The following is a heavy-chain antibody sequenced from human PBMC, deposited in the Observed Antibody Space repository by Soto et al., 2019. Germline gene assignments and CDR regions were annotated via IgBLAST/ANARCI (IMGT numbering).Heavy chain of an antibody. D-gene: IGHD3-16*01. CDR2: ISATGVGT. CDR3: AKDRRAGGNSHFYFDF. CDR1: GFKFSNYS. J-gene: IGHJ4*02. V-gene: IGHV3-23*01. Sequence: GGSLRLSCAASGFKFSNYSMSWVRQAPGKGLEWVSLISATGVGTYYADSVKGRFTISRDNSHNTLYLQVHSLTAEDTAVYYCAKDRRAGGNSHFYFDFWGQRARVTLCS.